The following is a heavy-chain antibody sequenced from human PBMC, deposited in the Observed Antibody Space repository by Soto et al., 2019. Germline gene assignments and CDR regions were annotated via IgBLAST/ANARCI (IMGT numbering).Heavy chain of an antibody. Sequence: EVQLLESGGGLVQPGGSLRLSCAASGFTFSSYAMSWVRQAPGKGLEWVSAISGSGGSTYYADSVKGRFTISRDNSKNTLYLQMNSLRAEDTAVYYCAKDRDYYGSGSYFPYYYCGMDVWGQGTTVTVSS. J-gene: IGHJ6*02. V-gene: IGHV3-23*01. D-gene: IGHD3-10*01. CDR3: AKDRDYYGSGSYFPYYYCGMDV. CDR1: GFTFSSYA. CDR2: ISGSGGST.